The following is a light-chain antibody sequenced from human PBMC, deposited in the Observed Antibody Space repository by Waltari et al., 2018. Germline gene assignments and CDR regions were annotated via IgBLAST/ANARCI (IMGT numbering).Light chain of an antibody. J-gene: IGLJ2*01. CDR2: TKN. Sequence: SSELTQDPAVSVAMGQTVRITCQGDSLRSYYASWYQQRPGQAPILVIYTKNNRPSGAPDRFSGSSSDNTGSLTIAGAQAEDEASYYCPAGGGRSVAGSIGGGTKLTVL. V-gene: IGLV3-19*01. CDR1: SLRSYY. CDR3: PAGGGRSVAGS.